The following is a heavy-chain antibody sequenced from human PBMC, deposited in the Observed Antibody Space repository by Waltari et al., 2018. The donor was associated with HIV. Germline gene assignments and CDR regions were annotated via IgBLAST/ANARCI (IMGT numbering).Heavy chain of an antibody. J-gene: IGHJ4*02. D-gene: IGHD3-22*01. CDR1: GGSISSSSYY. Sequence: QLQLQESGPGLVKPSETLSLTCTVSGGSISSSSYYWGWIRQPPGKGLEWIGSIYYSGRTYYNPSLKSRVTRSVDTSKNQFSRKLSSVTAADTAVYYCARDRPYYYDSGYFDYWGQGTLVTVSS. CDR3: ARDRPYYYDSGYFDY. V-gene: IGHV4-39*07. CDR2: IYYSGRT.